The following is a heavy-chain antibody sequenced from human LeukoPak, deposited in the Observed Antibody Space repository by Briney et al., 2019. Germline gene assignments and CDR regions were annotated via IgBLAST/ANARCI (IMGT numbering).Heavy chain of an antibody. D-gene: IGHD1-14*01. J-gene: IGHJ3*02. CDR3: ARDNPGLEAFDI. CDR1: GFTSSSYE. CDR2: ISSSGSTI. Sequence: PGGSLRLSCAASGFTSSSYEMNWVRQAPGKGLEWVSYISSSGSTIYYADSVKGRFTISRDNAKNSLYLQMNSLRAEDTAVYYCARDNPGLEAFDIWGQGTMVTVSS. V-gene: IGHV3-48*03.